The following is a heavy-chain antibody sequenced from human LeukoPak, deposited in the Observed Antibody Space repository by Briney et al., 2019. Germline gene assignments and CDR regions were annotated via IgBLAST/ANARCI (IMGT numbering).Heavy chain of an antibody. CDR3: ARAAQHLAMYKWFDP. CDR1: GDIFRVCI. J-gene: IGHJ5*02. Sequence: GGSLRLSCAVSGDIFRVCIGHCGCQAPDKGLEWVAIASYDGTKKYYADSVKGRFTISRDSAKKPLYSQMNSLTAEGTAVYYCARAAQHLAMYKWFDPWGQGTLVTVSS. V-gene: IGHV3-30*14. CDR2: ASYDGTKK.